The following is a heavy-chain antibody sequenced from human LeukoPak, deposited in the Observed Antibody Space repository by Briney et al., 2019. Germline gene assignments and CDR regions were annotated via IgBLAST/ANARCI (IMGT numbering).Heavy chain of an antibody. CDR2: ISGSGDNT. Sequence: GGSLRLSCAGAGFTFSSYAMSWVRQAPGKGLEWVSGISGSGDNTYYADSVKGRFTISRDNSKNTLYLQMNSLRAEDTAVYYCAKDLGAAFLFRNSHDYWGQGTLVTVSS. V-gene: IGHV3-23*01. D-gene: IGHD4-23*01. CDR3: AKDLGAAFLFRNSHDY. CDR1: GFTFSSYA. J-gene: IGHJ4*02.